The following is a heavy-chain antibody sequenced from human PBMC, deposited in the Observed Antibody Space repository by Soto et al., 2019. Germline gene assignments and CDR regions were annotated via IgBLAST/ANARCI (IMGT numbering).Heavy chain of an antibody. CDR2: IRSSSSTV. J-gene: IGHJ4*02. V-gene: IGHV3-48*01. CDR1: GFTFSSYN. Sequence: EVQLVESGGGLVQPGGSLRLSCAASGFTFSSYNMNWVRQAPGKGLEWVSYIRSSSSTVYYADSVKGRSTISRDNAKNSLYLQMISLRAEDTAVYYCAREAPYYFDYWGQGTLVTVSS. CDR3: AREAPYYFDY.